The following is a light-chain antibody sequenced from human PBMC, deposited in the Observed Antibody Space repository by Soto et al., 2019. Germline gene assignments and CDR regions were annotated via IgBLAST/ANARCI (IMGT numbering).Light chain of an antibody. J-gene: IGKJ1*01. V-gene: IGKV4-1*01. CDR1: QTVFYSSNNKNH. CDR2: WAS. Sequence: VIPQCLGSVYVVVVGGAPIISKTSQTVFYSSNNKNHLAWYQQRPGQPPKLIFSWASTRESGVPDRFSASGSGTDFTLSVGSLQAEDVAVYYCQQYYSTSRTLGQGTKVDIK. CDR3: QQYYSTSRT.